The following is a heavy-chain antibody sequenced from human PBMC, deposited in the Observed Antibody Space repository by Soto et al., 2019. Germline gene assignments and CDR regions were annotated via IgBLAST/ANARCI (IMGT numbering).Heavy chain of an antibody. CDR1: GYTFTSYG. J-gene: IGHJ3*02. CDR2: ISAYNGNT. D-gene: IGHD6-19*01. CDR3: AREFIAVAAGAFDI. V-gene: IGHV1-18*01. Sequence: GASVKVSCKASGYTFTSYGISWVRQAPGQGLEWMGWISAYNGNTNYAQKLQGRVTMTTDTSTSTAYMELRSLRSDDTAVYYCAREFIAVAAGAFDIWGQGTMVTVSS.